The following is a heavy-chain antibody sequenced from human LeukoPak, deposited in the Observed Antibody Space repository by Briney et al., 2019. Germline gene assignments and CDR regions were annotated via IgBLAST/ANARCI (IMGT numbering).Heavy chain of an antibody. D-gene: IGHD3-22*01. CDR2: IYSGGST. CDR3: AREAYYDSSGYPFDY. V-gene: IGHV3-53*01. Sequence: GGSLRPSCAASGFTVSSNYMSWVRQAPGKGLEWVSVIYSGGSTYYADSVKGRFTISRDNSKNTLYLQMNSLRAEDTAVYYCAREAYYDSSGYPFDYWGQGTLVTVSS. J-gene: IGHJ4*02. CDR1: GFTVSSNY.